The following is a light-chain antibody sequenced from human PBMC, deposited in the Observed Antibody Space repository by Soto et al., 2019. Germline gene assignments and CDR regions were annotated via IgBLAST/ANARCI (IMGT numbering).Light chain of an antibody. J-gene: IGKJ3*01. Sequence: EIVLTQSPATLSLSPGERATLSCRASQSVSSYLAWYQQKPGQAPRLLIYDASNRATGIPARFSGSGSGTEFTLTISSLEPEDFAVYYCTQRSTRPPHITFGPGTKVDIK. V-gene: IGKV3-11*01. CDR3: TQRSTRPPHIT. CDR1: QSVSSY. CDR2: DAS.